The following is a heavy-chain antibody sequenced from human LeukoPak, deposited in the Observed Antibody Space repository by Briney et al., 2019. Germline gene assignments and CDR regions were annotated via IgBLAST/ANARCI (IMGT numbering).Heavy chain of an antibody. CDR1: GGTFSSYA. CDR3: ARVVGDYVWGGYRREKNWFDP. V-gene: IGHV1-69*13. D-gene: IGHD3-16*02. J-gene: IGHJ5*02. Sequence: SVKVSCKASGGTFSSYAISWVRQAPGQGLEWMGGIIPIFGTANYAQKFQGRVTITADESTSTAYMELSSLRSEDTAVYYCARVVGDYVWGGYRREKNWFDPWGQGTLVTVSS. CDR2: IIPIFGTA.